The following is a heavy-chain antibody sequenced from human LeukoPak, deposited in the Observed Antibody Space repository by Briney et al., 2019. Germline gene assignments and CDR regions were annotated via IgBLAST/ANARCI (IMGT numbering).Heavy chain of an antibody. CDR2: IYYSGST. CDR3: ARVMGYSGSSYYFDY. CDR1: GGSISSGGYY. D-gene: IGHD1-26*01. V-gene: IGHV4-31*03. J-gene: IGHJ4*02. Sequence: SETLSLTCTVSGGSISSGGYYWSWIRQHPGKGLEWIGYIYYSGSTYYNPSLKSRVTISVDTSKNQFSLKLSSVTAADTAVYYCARVMGYSGSSYYFDYWGQGTLVTVSS.